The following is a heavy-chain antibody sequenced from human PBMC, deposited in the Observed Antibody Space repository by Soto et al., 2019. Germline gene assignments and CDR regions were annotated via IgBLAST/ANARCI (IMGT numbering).Heavy chain of an antibody. V-gene: IGHV3-11*01. CDR1: GFRFKDYC. Sequence: PGGSMKLSSAASGFRFKDYCMSWIRQAPGKGLECVSYITSSSTIYYSDSVKGRFTISRDNAKNSLFLQMNSLRAEDTAVYYCARDWNLSDWGQGTLVTVSS. D-gene: IGHD1-7*01. J-gene: IGHJ1*01. CDR2: ITSSSTI. CDR3: ARDWNLSD.